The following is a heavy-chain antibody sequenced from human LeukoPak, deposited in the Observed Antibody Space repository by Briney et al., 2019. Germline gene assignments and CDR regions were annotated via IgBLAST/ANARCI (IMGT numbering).Heavy chain of an antibody. CDR2: IYYSGST. CDR3: ARAPHYNILTGDRLFDY. V-gene: IGHV4-59*01. CDR1: GGSISSYY. Sequence: SETLSLTCTVSGGSISSYYWSWIRQPPGKGLEWIGYIYYSGSTNYNPSLKSRVTISVDTSKNQFSLKLSSVTAADTAIYYCARAPHYNILTGDRLFDYWGQGTLVTVSS. D-gene: IGHD3-9*01. J-gene: IGHJ4*02.